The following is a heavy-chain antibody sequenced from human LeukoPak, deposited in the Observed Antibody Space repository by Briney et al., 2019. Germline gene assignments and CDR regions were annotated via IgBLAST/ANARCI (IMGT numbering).Heavy chain of an antibody. CDR1: GFTFITYA. J-gene: IGHJ4*02. CDR2: ISYDGSNQ. Sequence: GRSLRLSCAASGFTFITYAMHWVRQAPGKGLEWVAVISYDGSNQYYADSVKGRFTISRDNSKNTLYLQMNSLRTEGTALYYCARAFSVETPDYWGQGTLVTISS. CDR3: ARAFSVETPDY. V-gene: IGHV3-30*04.